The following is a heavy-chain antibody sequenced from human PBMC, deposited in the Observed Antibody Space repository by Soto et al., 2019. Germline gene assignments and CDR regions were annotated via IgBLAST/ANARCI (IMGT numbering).Heavy chain of an antibody. J-gene: IGHJ6*02. D-gene: IGHD3-10*01. CDR1: GYTFTGYY. V-gene: IGHV1-2*04. CDR2: INPNSGGT. Sequence: GASVKVSCKASGYTFTGYYMHWVRQAPGQGLEWMGWINPNSGGTNYAQKFQGWVTMTRDTSISTAYMELSRLRSDDTAVYYCAREAMVRGRGRYYYYGMDVWGQGTTVTVSS. CDR3: AREAMVRGRGRYYYYGMDV.